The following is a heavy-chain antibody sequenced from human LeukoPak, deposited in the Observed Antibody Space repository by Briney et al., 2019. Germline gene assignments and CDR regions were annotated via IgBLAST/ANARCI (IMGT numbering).Heavy chain of an antibody. V-gene: IGHV4-39*01. CDR3: ARHGGSGGYDPDDY. D-gene: IGHD5-12*01. CDR1: GGSISSSSYY. CDR2: IYYSGST. Sequence: PSETLSLTCTVSGGSISSSSYYWGWIRQPPGKGLEWIGSIYYSGSTYYNPSLKGRVTISVDTSKSQFSLKLSSVTAADTAVYYCARHGGSGGYDPDDYWGQGTLVTVSS. J-gene: IGHJ4*02.